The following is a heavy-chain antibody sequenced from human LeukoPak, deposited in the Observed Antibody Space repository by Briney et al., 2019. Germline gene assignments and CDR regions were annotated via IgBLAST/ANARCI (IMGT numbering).Heavy chain of an antibody. J-gene: IGHJ4*02. CDR2: IKNKADGGTT. CDR1: GFNFQKAG. D-gene: IGHD3-10*01. V-gene: IGHV3-15*01. CDR3: TTSGTPFQY. Sequence: GALRLSCAGFGFNFQKAGMGWVRPAPREGVEWVGRIKNKADGGTTDYAAPVKGRLTISRDDSKNTLYLQMNSLKTEDTAVYYCTTSGTPFQYWGQGTLVTVSS.